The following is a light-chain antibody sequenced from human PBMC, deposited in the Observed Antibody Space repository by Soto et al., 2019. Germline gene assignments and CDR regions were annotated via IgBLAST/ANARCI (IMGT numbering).Light chain of an antibody. CDR1: QTISSW. CDR3: QHYNSYSEA. V-gene: IGKV1-5*03. Sequence: DIQMAQSPSTLSSSVGDMFTITCRASQTISSWLAWYQQKPGKAPKLLIYKASTLKSGVPSRFSGSGSGTEFTLPISSLQPDDFATYYCQHYNSYSEAFRQGTKVDI. CDR2: KAS. J-gene: IGKJ1*01.